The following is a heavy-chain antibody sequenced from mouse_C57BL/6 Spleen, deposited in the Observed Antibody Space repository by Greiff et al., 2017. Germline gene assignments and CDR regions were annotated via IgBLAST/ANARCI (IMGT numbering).Heavy chain of an antibody. CDR1: GYTFTSYW. CDR3: ARRGSWDYFDD. J-gene: IGHJ2*01. D-gene: IGHD1-1*02. CDR2: IDPSDSNT. Sequence: VQLQQPGAELVKPGASVKLSCKASGYTFTSYWMHWVKQRPGQGLEWIGEIDPSDSNTNYNQKFKGKDTLTVDTSSSTAYMQLSSLTSEDSAVYYCARRGSWDYFDDWGQGTTLTVSS. V-gene: IGHV1-69*02.